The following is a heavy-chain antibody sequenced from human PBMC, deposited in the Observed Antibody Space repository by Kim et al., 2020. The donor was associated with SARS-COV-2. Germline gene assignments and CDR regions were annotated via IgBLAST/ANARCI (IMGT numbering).Heavy chain of an antibody. V-gene: IGHV3-21*01. CDR2: ISSSSSYI. J-gene: IGHJ4*02. Sequence: GGSLRLSCAASGFTFSSYSMNWVRQAPGKGLEWVSSISSSSSYIYYADSVKGRFTISRDNAKNSLYLQMNSLRAEDTAVYYCARDREDRGVVVVAALGYWGQGTLVTVSS. CDR1: GFTFSSYS. CDR3: ARDREDRGVVVVAALGY. D-gene: IGHD2-15*01.